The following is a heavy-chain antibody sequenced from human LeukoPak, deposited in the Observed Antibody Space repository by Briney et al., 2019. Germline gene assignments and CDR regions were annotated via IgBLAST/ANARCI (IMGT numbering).Heavy chain of an antibody. CDR1: GLTLTSSA. CDR3: ARGLFGNIMDY. V-gene: IGHV3-23*01. CDR2: ISGSGANT. D-gene: IGHD3-22*01. Sequence: PGGSLRLSCAASGLTLTSSAMTWVRQAPGKGLEWVSGISGSGANTYDADSVKGRFTTSRDNSKNTLYLQMNSLRAEDTAVYYCARGLFGNIMDYWGQGILVTVSS. J-gene: IGHJ4*02.